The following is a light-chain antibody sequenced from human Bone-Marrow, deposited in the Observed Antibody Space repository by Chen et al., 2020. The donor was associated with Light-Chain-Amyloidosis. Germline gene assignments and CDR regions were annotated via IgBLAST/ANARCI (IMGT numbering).Light chain of an antibody. Sequence: EIVMTQSPVTLSVSPGERVTLSCRASQSINKNYLAWYQQKPGQPPRLLIYSISNRAAGIPDRFSGSGYGTEFTLTLSSLQSEDSAIYYCQQHSQWPITFGQGTRLDIK. V-gene: IGKV3D-15*01. CDR3: QQHSQWPIT. CDR1: QSINKN. J-gene: IGKJ5*01. CDR2: SIS.